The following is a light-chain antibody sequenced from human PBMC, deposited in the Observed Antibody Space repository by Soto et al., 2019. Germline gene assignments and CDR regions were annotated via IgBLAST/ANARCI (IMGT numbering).Light chain of an antibody. CDR2: EVS. CDR1: SSDVGGYNY. CDR3: SSYTSRSTLGV. V-gene: IGLV2-14*01. Sequence: QSALTQPASVSGSPGQSITISCTGTSSDVGGYNYVSWYQQHPGKATKLMLYEVSNRPSGVSNRFSGSKSGNTASLTISGLQAEDEADYYCSSYTSRSTLGVFGGGTKVTVL. J-gene: IGLJ2*01.